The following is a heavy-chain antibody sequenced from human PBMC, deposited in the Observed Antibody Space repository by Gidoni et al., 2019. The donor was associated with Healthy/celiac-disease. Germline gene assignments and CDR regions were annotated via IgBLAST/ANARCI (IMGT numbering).Heavy chain of an antibody. D-gene: IGHD1-26*01. V-gene: IGHV3-30*04. Sequence: QVQLVETGGGVVQPGRSLRLSCAASGFTFSSYAMHWVRQAPGKGLEWVAVISYDGSNKYYADSVKGRFTISRDNSKNTLYLQMNSLRAEDTAVYYCARLTYPNSGSYNWGQGTLVTVSS. CDR2: ISYDGSNK. CDR1: GFTFSSYA. J-gene: IGHJ4*02. CDR3: ARLTYPNSGSYN.